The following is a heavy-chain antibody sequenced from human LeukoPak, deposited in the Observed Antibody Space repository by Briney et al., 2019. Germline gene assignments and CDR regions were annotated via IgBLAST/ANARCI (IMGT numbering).Heavy chain of an antibody. V-gene: IGHV1-46*01. CDR2: INPSGGST. J-gene: IGHJ6*03. CDR3: ARGSSTWYEDYYYYMYV. Sequence: GASVKVSCKASGYTFTNYYMHWVRQAPGQGLEWMGIINPSGGSTSYAQKFQDRVTMTRDMSTSTVYMELSSLRSEDTAVYYCARGSSTWYEDYYYYMYVWGKGTTVTVSS. CDR1: GYTFTNYY. D-gene: IGHD6-13*01.